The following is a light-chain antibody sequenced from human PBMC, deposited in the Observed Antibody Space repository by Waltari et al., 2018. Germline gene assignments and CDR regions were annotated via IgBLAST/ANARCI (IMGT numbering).Light chain of an antibody. CDR1: NLESVS. CDR2: DDS. V-gene: IGLV3-21*02. J-gene: IGLJ3*02. CDR3: QLWDTSNDRVV. Sequence: SIMLSQPPSMSVAPGQPARITCGGNNLESVSVPWYQQKPGQAPLVVLYDDSARPSGIPRRFSGSNSGNKATLTISRVEAGDEADYYCQLWDTSNDRVVFGGGT.